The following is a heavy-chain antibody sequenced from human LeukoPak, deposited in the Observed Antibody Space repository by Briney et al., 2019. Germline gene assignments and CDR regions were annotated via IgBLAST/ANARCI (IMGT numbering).Heavy chain of an antibody. CDR3: ARVRGSSYNYYYYYMDV. D-gene: IGHD6-13*01. CDR1: GYTFTSYD. CDR2: MNPNSGNT. Sequence: PAASVKVSCKASGYTFTSYDINWVRQATGQGLEWMGWMNPNSGNTGYAQKFQGRVTMTRNTSISTAYMELSSLRSEDTAVYYCARVRGSSYNYYYYYMDVWGKGTTVTVSS. V-gene: IGHV1-8*01. J-gene: IGHJ6*03.